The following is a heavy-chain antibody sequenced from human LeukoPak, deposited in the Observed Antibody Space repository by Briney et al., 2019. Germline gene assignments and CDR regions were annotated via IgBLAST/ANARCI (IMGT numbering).Heavy chain of an antibody. CDR2: ISSNGRTI. V-gene: IGHV3-11*01. J-gene: IGHJ5*02. CDR3: ARTQQWLVLGFDP. D-gene: IGHD6-19*01. CDR1: GFTFSDYY. Sequence: GGSLRLFCAASGFTFSDYYMSWIRQAPGKGLEWISYISSNGRTIYYADSVKGRFTISRDNARKSVYLQMNSLRAEDTAIYYCARTQQWLVLGFDPWGQGTLVTVSS.